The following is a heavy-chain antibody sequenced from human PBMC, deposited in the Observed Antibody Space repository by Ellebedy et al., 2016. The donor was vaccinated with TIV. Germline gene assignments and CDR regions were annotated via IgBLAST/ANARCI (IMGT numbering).Heavy chain of an antibody. CDR3: ARGREWLVRSYGMDV. J-gene: IGHJ6*02. CDR2: INPSGGST. Sequence: AASVKVSCKASGYTFTSYYMHWARQAPGQGLEWMGIINPSGGSTSYAQKLQGRVTMTRDTSTSTVYMELSSLSSEDTAVYYCARGREWLVRSYGMDVWGQGTTVTVSS. D-gene: IGHD6-19*01. V-gene: IGHV1-46*04. CDR1: GYTFTSYY.